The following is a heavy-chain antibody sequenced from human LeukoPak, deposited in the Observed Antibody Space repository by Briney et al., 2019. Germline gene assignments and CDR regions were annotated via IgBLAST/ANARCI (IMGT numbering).Heavy chain of an antibody. CDR2: IYYSGST. D-gene: IGHD3-9*01. V-gene: IGHV4-59*01. J-gene: IGHJ3*02. CDR1: GGSISSYY. Sequence: SETLSLTCTVSGGSISSYYWSWIRQPPGKGLEWIGYIYYSGSTNYNPSLKSRVTISVDTSKNQFSLKLSSVTAADTAVCYCARAPYDILTRLGAFDIWGQGTMVTVSS. CDR3: ARAPYDILTRLGAFDI.